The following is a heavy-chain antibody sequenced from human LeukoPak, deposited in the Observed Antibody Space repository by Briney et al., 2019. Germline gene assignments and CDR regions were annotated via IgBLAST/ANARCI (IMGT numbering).Heavy chain of an antibody. CDR1: GGSINNYY. V-gene: IGHV4-4*07. D-gene: IGHD2-15*01. CDR2: IYTRGST. Sequence: LSLTCTVSGGSINNYYWSWIRQPAGKGLEWIGRIYTRGSTNYNPSLKSRVTMSVDTSKNQFSLKLSSVTAADTAVYYCARGRYCSADICSGGDAFDIWGQGTMVSVSP. CDR3: ARGRYCSADICSGGDAFDI. J-gene: IGHJ3*02.